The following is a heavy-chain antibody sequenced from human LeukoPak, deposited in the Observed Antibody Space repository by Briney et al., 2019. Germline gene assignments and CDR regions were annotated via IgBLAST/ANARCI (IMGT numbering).Heavy chain of an antibody. CDR2: MNPSGST. CDR3: ARGRQDVTMIVVVMTAVSYYLDV. Sequence: SETLSLTCAVNGGSFSGYYWTWIRQTPEKGLEWIGEMNPSGSTNYNPSLKSRVTISVDTSKNQFSLELSSVTAADTAVYYCARGRQDVTMIVVVMTAVSYYLDVWGKGTTVTVS. J-gene: IGHJ6*03. D-gene: IGHD3-22*01. V-gene: IGHV4-34*01. CDR1: GGSFSGYY.